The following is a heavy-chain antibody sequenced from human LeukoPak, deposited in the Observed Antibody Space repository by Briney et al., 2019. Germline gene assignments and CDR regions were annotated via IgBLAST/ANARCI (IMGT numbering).Heavy chain of an antibody. CDR3: AKGRQWLVLIDY. CDR1: GFTFSSYV. J-gene: IGHJ4*02. Sequence: GGSLRLSCAASGFTFSSYVMSWVRQAPGKGLEWVSAISGSGGSTYYADSVKGRFTISRDNSKNTLYLQMNSLRAEDTAVYYCAKGRQWLVLIDYWGQGTLVTVSS. CDR2: ISGSGGST. D-gene: IGHD6-19*01. V-gene: IGHV3-23*01.